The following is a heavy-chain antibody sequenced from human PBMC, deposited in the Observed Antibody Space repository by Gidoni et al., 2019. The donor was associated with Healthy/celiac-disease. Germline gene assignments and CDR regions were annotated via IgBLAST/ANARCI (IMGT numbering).Heavy chain of an antibody. Sequence: QLQLQESGPGLVKPSETLSLTCTVSGGSISSSSYYWGWIRQPPGKGLEWIGSIYYSGSTYYNPSLKSRVTISVDTSKNQFSLKLSSVTAADTAVYYCARHGGLNRNYDFWSGYSRFLFDPWGQGTLVTVSS. CDR3: ARHGGLNRNYDFWSGYSRFLFDP. CDR2: IYYSGST. D-gene: IGHD3-3*01. J-gene: IGHJ5*02. CDR1: GGSISSSSYY. V-gene: IGHV4-39*01.